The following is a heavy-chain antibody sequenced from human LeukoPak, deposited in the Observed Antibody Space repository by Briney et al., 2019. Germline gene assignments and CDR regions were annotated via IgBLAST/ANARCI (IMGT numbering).Heavy chain of an antibody. Sequence: PGGSLRLSCAASGFTFSSYPMSWVRQAPGKGLEWVSVISDSAGRTYYADSVKGRFTISRDNSKNTLYLQMNSLRAEDTAVYYCAKAQTLVLIGYWGQGTLVTVSS. J-gene: IGHJ4*02. D-gene: IGHD3-10*01. CDR2: ISDSAGRT. CDR1: GFTFSSYP. V-gene: IGHV3-23*01. CDR3: AKAQTLVLIGY.